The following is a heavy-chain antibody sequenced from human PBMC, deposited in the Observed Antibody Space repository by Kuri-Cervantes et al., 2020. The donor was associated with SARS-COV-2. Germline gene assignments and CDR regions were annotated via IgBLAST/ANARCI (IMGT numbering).Heavy chain of an antibody. V-gene: IGHV3-30-3*01. CDR2: ISYDGSNK. J-gene: IGHJ4*02. D-gene: IGHD3-22*01. CDR1: GFTFSSYA. Sequence: GESLKISCAASGFTFSSYAMHWVRQAPGKGLEWVAVISYDGSNKYCADSVKGRFTISRDNSKNTLYLQMNSLRAEDTAVYYCARDGYDSSGYYLDYWGQGTLVTVSS. CDR3: ARDGYDSSGYYLDY.